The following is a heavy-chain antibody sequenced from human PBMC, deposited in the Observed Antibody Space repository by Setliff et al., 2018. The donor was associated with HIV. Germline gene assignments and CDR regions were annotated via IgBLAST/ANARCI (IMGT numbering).Heavy chain of an antibody. D-gene: IGHD3-10*02. CDR2: IYSSGTT. J-gene: IGHJ6*04. CDR3: VRETLYSYVDV. Sequence: SANLSLTCRVSGVSISRGGYYWTWVRHHPGKALERIGYIYSSGTTYYNPSLTGRILMSVDVSRNEFPLTLRSVIAADTAIYYCVRETLYSYVDVWGKGTTVTVSS. V-gene: IGHV4-31*03. CDR1: GVSISRGGYY.